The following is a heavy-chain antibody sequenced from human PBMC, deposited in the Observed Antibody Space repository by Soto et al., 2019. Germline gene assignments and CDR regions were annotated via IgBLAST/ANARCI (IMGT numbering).Heavy chain of an antibody. CDR2: INHSGST. D-gene: IGHD3-3*01. Sequence: PSETLSLTCAVYGGSFSYYYWTWIRQPPGKGLEWIGEINHSGSTNYNPSLKSRVTISVDTSKKQFSLRLSSVTAADTAVFYCARRGTLFGVDSNWFDPWGQGTLVTVSS. J-gene: IGHJ5*02. V-gene: IGHV4-34*01. CDR1: GGSFSYYY. CDR3: ARRGTLFGVDSNWFDP.